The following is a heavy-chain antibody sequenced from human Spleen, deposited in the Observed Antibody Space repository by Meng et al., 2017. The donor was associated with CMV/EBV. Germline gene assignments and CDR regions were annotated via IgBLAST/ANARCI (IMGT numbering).Heavy chain of an antibody. V-gene: IGHV1-69*05. CDR1: GGTFSSSS. J-gene: IGHJ4*02. D-gene: IGHD5-18*01. CDR2: ITPAFETA. Sequence: SVKVSCKASGGTFSSSSLMWVRQAPGQGLEWMGGITPAFETADYAQKYRDRVTITTDDSATTAYMEMSSLGAEDTAVYFCARGPTSYGFQVDYWGQGTLVTVSS. CDR3: ARGPTSYGFQVDY.